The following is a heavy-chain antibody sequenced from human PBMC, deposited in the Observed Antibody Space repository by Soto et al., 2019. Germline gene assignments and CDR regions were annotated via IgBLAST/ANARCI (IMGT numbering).Heavy chain of an antibody. CDR1: GFTFSRYE. CDR2: MSSSGSPI. J-gene: IGHJ4*02. D-gene: IGHD2-15*01. V-gene: IGHV3-48*03. CDR3: ARGSMVAPCDY. Sequence: GSLRLSCAASGFTFSRYEMNWVRQAPGKGLEWVSYMSSSGSPIYYADSVKGRFTISRDNAKNSLYLQMNNLRAEDTAVYYCARGSMVAPCDYWGQGTLVTVSS.